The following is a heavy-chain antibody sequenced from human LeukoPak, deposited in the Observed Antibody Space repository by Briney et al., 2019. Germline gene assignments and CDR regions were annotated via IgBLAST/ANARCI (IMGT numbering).Heavy chain of an antibody. CDR3: TPGVGDY. D-gene: IGHD1-14*01. Sequence: GGSLRLSCAASGFTFSKVWMSWVRQVPGKGLEWVGRIKRRGDGGTTDYAAPVKDRFTISRDDSKNTLYLQMNSLKTDDTAVYYCTPGVGDYWGQGTLVTVSS. J-gene: IGHJ4*02. CDR2: IKRRGDGGTT. CDR1: GFTFSKVW. V-gene: IGHV3-15*01.